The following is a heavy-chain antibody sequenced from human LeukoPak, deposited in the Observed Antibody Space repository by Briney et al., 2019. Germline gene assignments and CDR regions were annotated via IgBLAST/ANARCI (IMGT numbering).Heavy chain of an antibody. CDR1: GVTFSSYE. D-gene: IGHD3-9*01. J-gene: IGHJ3*02. Sequence: GGSLRLSCAASGVTFSSYEMNWVRQAPGKGLEWVSYISSSGSTIYYADSVKGRFTISRDNAKNSLYLQMNSLRAEDTAVYYCAREVGYFDWPLLRGAFDIWGQGTMVTVSS. CDR3: AREVGYFDWPLLRGAFDI. CDR2: ISSSGSTI. V-gene: IGHV3-48*03.